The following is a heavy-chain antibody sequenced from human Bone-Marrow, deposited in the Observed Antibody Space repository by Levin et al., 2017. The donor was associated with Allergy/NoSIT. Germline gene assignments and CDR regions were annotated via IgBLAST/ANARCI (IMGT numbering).Heavy chain of an antibody. Sequence: GGSLRLSCAASGLTFRSYAMHWVRQAPGKGPEWVASISSDGIEKNYADSVKGRLIISRDNPQTTLYLQMNSLRPEDTAIYYCANGFSSDYYEGNYWGQGILVIVSS. CDR2: ISSDGIEK. J-gene: IGHJ4*02. D-gene: IGHD3-22*01. CDR3: ANGFSSDYYEGNY. CDR1: GLTFRSYA. V-gene: IGHV3-30*18.